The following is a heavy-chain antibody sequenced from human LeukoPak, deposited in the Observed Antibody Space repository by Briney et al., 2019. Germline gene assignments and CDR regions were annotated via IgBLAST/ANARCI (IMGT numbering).Heavy chain of an antibody. CDR2: ISNSGDTM. V-gene: IGHV3-11*01. Sequence: GGSLRLSCAASGFTFSDYYMSWIRQAPGKGLEWVSCISNSGDTMYYADSVKGRFTISRDNAKNSLYLQMNSLRAEDTVMYYCAREYFGRFDYWGQGTLVTVSS. CDR3: AREYFGRFDY. J-gene: IGHJ4*02. D-gene: IGHD3-9*01. CDR1: GFTFSDYY.